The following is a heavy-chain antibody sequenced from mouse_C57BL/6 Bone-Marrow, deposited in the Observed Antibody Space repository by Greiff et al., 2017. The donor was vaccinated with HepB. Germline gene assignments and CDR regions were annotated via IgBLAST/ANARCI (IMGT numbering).Heavy chain of an antibody. J-gene: IGHJ1*03. CDR3: ARGGGYYYGSSYDWYFDV. Sequence: VQLQQPGAELVKPGASVKMSCKASGYTFTSYWITWVKQRPGQGLEWIGDIYPGSGSTNYNEKFKSKATLTVDNSSSTAYMQLSSLTSEDSAVYYCARGGGYYYGSSYDWYFDVWGTGTTVTVSS. CDR1: GYTFTSYW. CDR2: IYPGSGST. D-gene: IGHD1-1*01. V-gene: IGHV1-55*01.